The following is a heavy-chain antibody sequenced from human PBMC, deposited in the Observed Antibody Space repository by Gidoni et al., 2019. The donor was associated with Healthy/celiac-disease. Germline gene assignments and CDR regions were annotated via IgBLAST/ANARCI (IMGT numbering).Heavy chain of an antibody. CDR2: IYYSGST. Sequence: GWIRQPPGKGLEWIGSIYYSGSTYYNPSLKSRVTISVDTSKNQFSLKLSSVTAADTAVYYCASETRPGYSSSWYDHYWGQGTLVTVSS. J-gene: IGHJ4*02. D-gene: IGHD6-13*01. V-gene: IGHV4-39*01. CDR3: ASETRPGYSSSWYDHY.